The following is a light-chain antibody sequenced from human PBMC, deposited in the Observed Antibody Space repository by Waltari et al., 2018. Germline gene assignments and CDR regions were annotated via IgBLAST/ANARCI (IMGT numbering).Light chain of an antibody. CDR3: QQYNSAFTWT. V-gene: IGKV1-5*03. Sequence: DIQMTHSPSTLSASVGDRFTITCRASQSISYWLAWYQQKPGKVPKVLIYKASSLESGVPSRFSGSGSGTEFTLTISSLQPDDFATYYCQQYNSAFTWTFGQGTKVEIK. CDR1: QSISYW. J-gene: IGKJ1*01. CDR2: KAS.